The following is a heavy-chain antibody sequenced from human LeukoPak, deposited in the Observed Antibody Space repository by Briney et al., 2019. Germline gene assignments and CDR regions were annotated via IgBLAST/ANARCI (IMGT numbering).Heavy chain of an antibody. Sequence: SETLSLACTVSGGSINSGTFYWGWIRQPPGKGLEWIGSMYYDGSSYYNPSLKSRVTASVDTSKNQFSLKLTSVTAADTAVYFCARRSDSGSDDGEDYFDYWGQGTLVTVSS. D-gene: IGHD1-26*01. CDR1: GGSINSGTFY. CDR3: ARRSDSGSDDGEDYFDY. CDR2: MYYDGSS. V-gene: IGHV4-39*01. J-gene: IGHJ4*02.